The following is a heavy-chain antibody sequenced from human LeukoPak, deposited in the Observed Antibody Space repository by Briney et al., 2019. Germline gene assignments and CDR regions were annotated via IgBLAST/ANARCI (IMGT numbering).Heavy chain of an antibody. CDR2: ISWNSGSI. V-gene: IGHV3-9*01. CDR3: AKDFSSYYYDSSGYRPPNAFDI. Sequence: GGSLRLSCAASGFTFDDYAMHWVRQAPGKGLEWVSGISWNSGSIGYADSVKGRFTISRDNAKNSLYLQMNSLRAEDTALYYCAKDFSSYYYDSSGYRPPNAFDIWGQGTMVTVSS. D-gene: IGHD3-22*01. CDR1: GFTFDDYA. J-gene: IGHJ3*02.